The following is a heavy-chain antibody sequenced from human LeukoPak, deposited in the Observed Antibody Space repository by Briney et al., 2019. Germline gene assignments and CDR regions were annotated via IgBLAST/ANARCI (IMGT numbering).Heavy chain of an antibody. Sequence: PSETLSLTCTVSGGSISSGGYYWSWIRQPPGKGLEWIGYIYHSGSTYYNPSLKSRVTISVDRSKNQFSLKLSSVTAADTAVYYCARDRQAAGYCSGGSCNWFDPWGQGTLVTVSS. CDR1: GGSISSGGYY. D-gene: IGHD2-15*01. CDR3: ARDRQAAGYCSGGSCNWFDP. V-gene: IGHV4-30-2*01. CDR2: IYHSGST. J-gene: IGHJ5*02.